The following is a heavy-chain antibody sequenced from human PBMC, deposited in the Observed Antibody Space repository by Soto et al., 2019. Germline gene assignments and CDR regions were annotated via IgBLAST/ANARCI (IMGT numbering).Heavy chain of an antibody. J-gene: IGHJ4*02. CDR2: ISSTSTFI. V-gene: IGHV3-21*01. CDR3: TRVYGDYGTLSDY. CDR1: EFTFSDYS. D-gene: IGHD4-17*01. Sequence: GSLRLSCAASEFTFSDYSVNWVRQAPGKGLEWVSSISSTSTFIYYADSVRGRFTISRDNAKNSLYLQMNSLRAEDTAAYYCTRVYGDYGTLSDYWGRGTLVTVSS.